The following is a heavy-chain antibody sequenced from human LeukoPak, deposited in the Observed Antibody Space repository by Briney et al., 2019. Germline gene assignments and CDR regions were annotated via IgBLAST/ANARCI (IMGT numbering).Heavy chain of an antibody. CDR1: GVSFSGYY. CDR2: INHSGST. Sequence: SETLSLTCAVYGVSFSGYYWSWIRQPPGKGLEWIGEINHSGSTNYNPSLKSRVTISVDTSKNQFSLKLSSVTAADTAVYYCARLSITKRALDVWGQGIPVTVSS. CDR3: ARLSITKRALDV. J-gene: IGHJ6*02. V-gene: IGHV4-34*01. D-gene: IGHD3-3*01.